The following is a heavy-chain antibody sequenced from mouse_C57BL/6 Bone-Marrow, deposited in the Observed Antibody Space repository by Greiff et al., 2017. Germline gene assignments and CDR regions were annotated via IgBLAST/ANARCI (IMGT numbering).Heavy chain of an antibody. D-gene: IGHD1-1*01. CDR2: INPSNGGT. CDR3: ARRRGRRAMDY. CDR1: GYTFTSSW. J-gene: IGHJ4*01. V-gene: IGHV1-53*01. Sequence: QVQLQQPGTELVKPGASVKLSCKASGYTFTSSWMHWVKQRPGQGLGWIGNINPSNGGTNYNEKFKSKATLTVDKSSSTAYMQLSSLTSEDSAVYDGARRRGRRAMDYWGQGTSVTVSS.